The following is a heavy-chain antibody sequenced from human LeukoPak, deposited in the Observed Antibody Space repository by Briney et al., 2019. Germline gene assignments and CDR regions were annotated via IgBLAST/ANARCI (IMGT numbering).Heavy chain of an antibody. Sequence: SETLSLTCTVSGGSISSYYWSWIRQPPGKGLEWIGYIYYSGSTNYNPSLKSRVTISVDTSKNQFSLKLSSVTAADTAVYYCARRPRLPRSYMDVWGKGTTVTVSS. CDR1: GGSISSYY. CDR2: IYYSGST. CDR3: ARRPRLPRSYMDV. J-gene: IGHJ6*03. D-gene: IGHD5-12*01. V-gene: IGHV4-59*12.